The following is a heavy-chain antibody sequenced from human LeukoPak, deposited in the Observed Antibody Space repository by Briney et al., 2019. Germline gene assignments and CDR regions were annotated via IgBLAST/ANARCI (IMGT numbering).Heavy chain of an antibody. D-gene: IGHD5-12*01. CDR3: ASFTIEDIVADY. CDR2: IIPIFGTA. V-gene: IGHV1-69*05. CDR1: GGTFSSYA. Sequence: GASVKVSCKASGGTFSSYAISWVRQAPGQGLEWMGGIIPIFGTANNAQKFQGRVTITTDESTSTAYMELSSLRSEDTAVYYCASFTIEDIVADYWGQGTLVTVSS. J-gene: IGHJ4*02.